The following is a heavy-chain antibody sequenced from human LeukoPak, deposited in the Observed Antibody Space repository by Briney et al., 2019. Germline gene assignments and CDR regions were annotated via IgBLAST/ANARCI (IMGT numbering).Heavy chain of an antibody. V-gene: IGHV3-11*04. CDR1: GFTFSDYY. D-gene: IGHD2-2*01. CDR3: ARVGYCSSTSCYGDYYYYYMDV. CDR2: ISSSGSTI. Sequence: AGGSLRLSCAASGFTFSDYYMSWIRQAPGKGLEWVSYISSSGSTINYADSVKGRFTISRDNAKNSLYLQMNSLRAEDTAVYYCARVGYCSSTSCYGDYYYYYMDVWGKGTTVTVSS. J-gene: IGHJ6*03.